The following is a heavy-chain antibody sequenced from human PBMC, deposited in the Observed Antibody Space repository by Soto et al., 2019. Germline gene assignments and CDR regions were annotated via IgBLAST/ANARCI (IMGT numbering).Heavy chain of an antibody. CDR3: ARGRYCSGGSCYFRRGGCSDCPDDY. CDR1: GYTFTSYD. J-gene: IGHJ4*02. V-gene: IGHV1-8*01. Sequence: ASVKVSCKASGYTFTSYDINWVRQATGQGLEWMGWMNPNSGNTGYAQKFQGRVTMTRNTSISTAYMELSSLRSEDTAVYYCARGRYCSGGSCYFRRGGCSDCPDDYWGQGTLVTVSS. CDR2: MNPNSGNT. D-gene: IGHD2-15*01.